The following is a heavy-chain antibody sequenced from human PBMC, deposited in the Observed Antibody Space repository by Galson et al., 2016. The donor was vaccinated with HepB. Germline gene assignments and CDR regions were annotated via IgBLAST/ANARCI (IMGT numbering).Heavy chain of an antibody. CDR2: ISRSGDST. J-gene: IGHJ6*04. D-gene: IGHD1-26*01. CDR1: GFTFNNYG. CDR3: GQGSTAPAV. V-gene: IGHV3-23*01. Sequence: SLRLSCAASGFTFNNYGMTWVRQAPGKGLEVVSSISRSGDSTDYADSVKGRFIISRDNTKKTLSLQMNSLRAEDTAVSYCGQGSTAPAVWGKGTPVTVSS.